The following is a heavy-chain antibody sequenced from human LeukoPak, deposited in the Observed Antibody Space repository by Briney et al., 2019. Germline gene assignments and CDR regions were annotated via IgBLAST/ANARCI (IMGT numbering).Heavy chain of an antibody. Sequence: GGSLRLSCAGSGFTFRSYAMSWVRQTPGKGLEWVSTISGSGASIYYADSVKGRLTISRDSSKNTLYLQMNSLRAEDTAVYYCAKEDCRGGSCYSGYFYYGMDVWGQGTTVTVSS. CDR2: ISGSGASI. J-gene: IGHJ6*02. V-gene: IGHV3-23*01. D-gene: IGHD2-15*01. CDR3: AKEDCRGGSCYSGYFYYGMDV. CDR1: GFTFRSYA.